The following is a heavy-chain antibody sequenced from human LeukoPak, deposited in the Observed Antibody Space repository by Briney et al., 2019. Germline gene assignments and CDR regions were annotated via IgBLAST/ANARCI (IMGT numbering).Heavy chain of an antibody. J-gene: IGHJ5*02. D-gene: IGHD1-14*01. CDR2: INHSGST. CDR1: GVSFSGYY. CDR3: VGSRRWFDP. Sequence: SETLSLTCAVYGVSFSGYYWSWIRQPPGKGLEWIGEINHSGSTNYNPSLKSRVTISVDTSKNQFSLKLSSVTAADTAVYYCVGSRRWFDPWGQGTLVTVSS. V-gene: IGHV4-34*01.